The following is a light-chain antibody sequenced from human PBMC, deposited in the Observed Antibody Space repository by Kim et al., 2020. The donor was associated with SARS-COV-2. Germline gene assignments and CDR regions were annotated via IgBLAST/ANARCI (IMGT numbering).Light chain of an antibody. J-gene: IGKJ4*01. CDR3: QKYNSAPLT. CDR2: AAS. V-gene: IGKV1-27*01. Sequence: APVGNRVTITCRASQGIGNYLAWYQQKPGSVPNLLIYAASTLQSGVPSRFSGSGSGTDFTLTISSLHPEDFATYYCQKYNSAPLTFGGGTKVDIK. CDR1: QGIGNY.